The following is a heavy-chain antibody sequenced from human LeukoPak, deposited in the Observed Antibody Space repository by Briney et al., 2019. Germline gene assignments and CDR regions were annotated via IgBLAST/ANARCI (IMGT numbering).Heavy chain of an antibody. D-gene: IGHD6-19*01. V-gene: IGHV3-74*01. Sequence: GGSLRLSCAASGFTFSSYWMHWVRQAPGKGLVWVSRINSDGSSTSYADSVKGRFTISRDNAKNTLYLLMNSLRAEDTAVYYCARVSSGWYYFDYWGQGTLVTVSS. CDR1: GFTFSSYW. CDR2: INSDGSST. J-gene: IGHJ4*02. CDR3: ARVSSGWYYFDY.